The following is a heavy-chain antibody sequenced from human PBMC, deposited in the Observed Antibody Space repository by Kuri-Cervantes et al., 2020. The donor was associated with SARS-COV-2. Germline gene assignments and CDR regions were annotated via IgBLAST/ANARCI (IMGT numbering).Heavy chain of an antibody. CDR1: GFTFSSYA. CDR3: AKLGILEWLSFDY. D-gene: IGHD3-3*01. Sequence: GGSLRLSCAASGFTFSSYAMHWVRQAPGKGLEWVAVISYDGSNKYYADSVKGRFTISRDNSKNTLYLQMNSLRAEDTAVYYCAKLGILEWLSFDYWGQGTLVTVSS. CDR2: ISYDGSNK. V-gene: IGHV3-30-3*02. J-gene: IGHJ4*02.